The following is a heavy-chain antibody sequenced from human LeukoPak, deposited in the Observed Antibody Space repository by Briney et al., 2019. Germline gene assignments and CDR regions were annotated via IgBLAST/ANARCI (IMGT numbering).Heavy chain of an antibody. CDR1: GGSISSGGHS. V-gene: IGHV4-30-2*01. Sequence: SQTLSLTCTVSGGSISSGGHSWSWIRQPPGKGLEWIGYIYHSGSGSTYYNPSLKGRVTISIDKSKNQFSLKLNSVTAADTAVYYRARINDFWRGPTLDVWGQGTTVTVSS. D-gene: IGHD3-3*01. CDR3: ARINDFWRGPTLDV. J-gene: IGHJ6*02. CDR2: IYHSGSGST.